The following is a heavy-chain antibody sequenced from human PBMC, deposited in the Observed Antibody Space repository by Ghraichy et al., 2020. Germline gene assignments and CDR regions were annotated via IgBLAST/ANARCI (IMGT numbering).Heavy chain of an antibody. V-gene: IGHV3-23*01. CDR3: AKDSDL. CDR2: ISRSGSST. J-gene: IGHJ4*02. CDR1: GFTFTSYA. Sequence: GSLRLSCAASGFTFTSYAMSWVRQAPGKGLEWVSVISRSGSSTYYTDSVKGRFSISSDNSKNILYLQMNSLRAEDTAIYFCAKDSDLWGQGTLVTVSS.